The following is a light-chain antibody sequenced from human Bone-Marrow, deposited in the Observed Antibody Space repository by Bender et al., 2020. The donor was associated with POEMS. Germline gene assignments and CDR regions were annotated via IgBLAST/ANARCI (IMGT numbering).Light chain of an antibody. V-gene: IGLV1-50*01. CDR1: SSNIGAGYD. CDR2: GNS. J-gene: IGLJ3*02. CDR3: VAWDASLNGWV. Sequence: QSVLTQPPSVSGAPGQRVTISCTGSSSNIGAGYDVHWYQQLPGTAPKLLIFGNSNRHSGVPDRFSGSKSGTSASLAITALRSDAEAIYFCVAWDASLNGWVFGGGTKLTVL.